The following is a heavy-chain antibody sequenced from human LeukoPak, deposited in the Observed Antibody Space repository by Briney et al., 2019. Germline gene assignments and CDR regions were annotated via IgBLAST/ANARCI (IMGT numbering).Heavy chain of an antibody. CDR3: ARATVTNPFFDP. D-gene: IGHD4-17*01. CDR2: INHSGST. J-gene: IGHJ5*02. CDR1: GGSISSYY. V-gene: IGHV4-34*01. Sequence: SETLSLTCTVSGGSISSYYWSWIRQPPGKGLEWIGEINHSGSTNYNPSLKSRVTISVDTSKNQFSLKLSSVTAADTAVYYCARATVTNPFFDPWGQGTLVTVSS.